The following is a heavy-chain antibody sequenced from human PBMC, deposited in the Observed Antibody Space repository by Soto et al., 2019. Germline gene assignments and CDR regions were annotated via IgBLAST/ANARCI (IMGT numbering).Heavy chain of an antibody. D-gene: IGHD3-10*01. CDR1: GYTFTSYD. J-gene: IGHJ6*03. CDR3: ASAGRASGYMDV. V-gene: IGHV1-8*01. CDR2: MNPNSGNT. Sequence: ASVKVSCKASGYTFTSYDINWVRQATGQGLEWMGWMNPNSGNTGYAQKFQGRVTMTRNTSISTAYMELSSLRSEDTAVYYCASAGRASGYMDVWGKGTTVTVSS.